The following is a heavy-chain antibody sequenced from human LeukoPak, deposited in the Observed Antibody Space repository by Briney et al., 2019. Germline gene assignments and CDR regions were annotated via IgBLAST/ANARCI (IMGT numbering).Heavy chain of an antibody. CDR1: GGSISSYY. D-gene: IGHD6-13*01. CDR2: IYTSGST. J-gene: IGHJ4*02. CDR3: ARGKGYSSSWYTSAFDY. Sequence: SETLSLTCTVSGGSISSYYWSWIRQPAGKGLEWIGRIYTSGSTNYNPSLKSRVPMSVDTSTNQFSLKLSSVTAADTAVYYCARGKGYSSSWYTSAFDYWGQGTLVTVSS. V-gene: IGHV4-4*07.